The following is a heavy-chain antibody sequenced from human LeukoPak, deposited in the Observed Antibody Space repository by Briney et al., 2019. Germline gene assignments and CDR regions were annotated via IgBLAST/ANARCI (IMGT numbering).Heavy chain of an antibody. CDR3: ADQRYYDSSGLVVFDY. Sequence: SETLSLTCTVSGGSISSYYWSWIRQPPGKGLEWIGYIYYSGSTNYNPSLKSRVTISVDTSKNQFSLKLSSLTAADTAVYYCADQRYYDSSGLVVFDYWGQGTLVTVSS. D-gene: IGHD3-22*01. CDR1: GGSISSYY. V-gene: IGHV4-59*08. J-gene: IGHJ4*02. CDR2: IYYSGST.